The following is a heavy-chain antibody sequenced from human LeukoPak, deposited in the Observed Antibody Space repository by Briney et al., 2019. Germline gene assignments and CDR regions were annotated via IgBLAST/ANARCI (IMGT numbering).Heavy chain of an antibody. V-gene: IGHV1-58*01. CDR3: ARDSREYCGGDCYSQYFQH. Sequence: VASVKVSCKASGFTFTSSSVQWVRQARGQRLEWIGWIVVGSGNTNYAQKFQGRVTITADESTSTAYMELSSLRSEDTAVYYCARDSREYCGGDCYSQYFQHWGQGTLVTVSS. D-gene: IGHD2-21*02. CDR2: IVVGSGNT. J-gene: IGHJ1*01. CDR1: GFTFTSSS.